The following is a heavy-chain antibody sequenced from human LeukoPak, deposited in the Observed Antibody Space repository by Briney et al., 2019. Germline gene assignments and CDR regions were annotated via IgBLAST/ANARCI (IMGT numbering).Heavy chain of an antibody. CDR3: ARSPLVVGAPDY. Sequence: GASVNVSCKASGGTFSSFAISWVRQAPGQGLEWMGRIIPILGIANYALKFQGRVTITADKSTSTAYMELSSLRSEDTAVYYCARSPLVVGAPDYWGQGTLVTVSS. D-gene: IGHD1-26*01. V-gene: IGHV1-69*04. CDR2: IIPILGIA. J-gene: IGHJ4*02. CDR1: GGTFSSFA.